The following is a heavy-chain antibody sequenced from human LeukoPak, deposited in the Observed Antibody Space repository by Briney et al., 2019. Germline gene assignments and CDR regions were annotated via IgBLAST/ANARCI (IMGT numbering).Heavy chain of an antibody. CDR2: ITESGGA. CDR1: RGSFSSATYH. J-gene: IGHJ4*02. V-gene: IGHV4-30-4*01. D-gene: IGHD5-18*01. Sequence: SETLSLTRFVSRGSFSSATYHWTWIRQPPGKGLEWIASITESGGADYNPSIRSRLSTSLDTSDHQFSLRVTSVTAADTAVYCCARYDTSLVPYFDAWGQGTLVTTSS. CDR3: ARYDTSLVPYFDA.